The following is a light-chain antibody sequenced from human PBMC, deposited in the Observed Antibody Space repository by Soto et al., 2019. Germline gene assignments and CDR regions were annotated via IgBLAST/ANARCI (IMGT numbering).Light chain of an antibody. CDR2: DVT. J-gene: IGLJ2*01. CDR3: CSYAGRQVV. CDR1: STDFGGFNY. Sequence: QSALTQPRSVSGSPGQSVTISCTGTSTDFGGFNYVSWYQQHPGKAPKFMIYDVTRRPSGVPDRFSGSKSGNTASLTISGLQAEDEADYYCCSYAGRQVVFGGGTKVTVL. V-gene: IGLV2-11*01.